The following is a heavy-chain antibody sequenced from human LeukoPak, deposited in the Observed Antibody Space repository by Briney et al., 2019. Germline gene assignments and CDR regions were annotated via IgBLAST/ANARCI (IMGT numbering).Heavy chain of an antibody. J-gene: IGHJ3*02. CDR2: IIPIFGTA. CDR1: GGTFSSYA. D-gene: IGHD3-22*01. CDR3: ARGRRLSITMIVVGRGAFDI. Sequence: GASVKVSCKASGGTFSSYAISWVRQAPGQGLEWMGGIIPIFGTANYAQKFQGRVTITADESTSTAYMELSSLRSEDTAVYYCARGRRLSITMIVVGRGAFDIWGQGTMVTVSS. V-gene: IGHV1-69*13.